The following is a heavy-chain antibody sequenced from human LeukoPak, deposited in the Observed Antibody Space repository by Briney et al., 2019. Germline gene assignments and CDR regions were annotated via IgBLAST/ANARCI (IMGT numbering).Heavy chain of an antibody. CDR3: ARDRSSIAARTPDAFDI. Sequence: PGGSLRLSCAASGFTFSSSAMNWIRQPAGKGLEWIGRIYTSGSTNYNPSLKSRVTMSVDTTKNQFSLKLSSVTAADTAVYYCARDRSSIAARTPDAFDIWGQGTMVTVSS. CDR2: IYTSGST. V-gene: IGHV4-4*07. J-gene: IGHJ3*02. D-gene: IGHD6-6*01. CDR1: GFTFSSSA.